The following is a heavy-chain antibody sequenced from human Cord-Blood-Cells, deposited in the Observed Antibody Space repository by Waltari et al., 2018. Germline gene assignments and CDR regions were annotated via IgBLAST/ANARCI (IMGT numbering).Heavy chain of an antibody. Sequence: QMQLVQSGPEVKKPGTSVKVSCKASGFTFTSSAVQWVRQARGQSLEWIGWIVVGSGNTNYAQKFQERVTITRDMSTSTAYMELSSLRSEDTAVYYCAADQGAVAGPMFDYWGQGTLVTVSS. V-gene: IGHV1-58*01. CDR3: AADQGAVAGPMFDY. D-gene: IGHD6-19*01. CDR1: GFTFTSSA. J-gene: IGHJ4*02. CDR2: IVVGSGNT.